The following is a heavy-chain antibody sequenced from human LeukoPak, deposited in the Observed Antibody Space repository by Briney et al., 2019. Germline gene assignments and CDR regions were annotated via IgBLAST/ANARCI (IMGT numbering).Heavy chain of an antibody. J-gene: IGHJ3*02. V-gene: IGHV3-74*01. CDR2: INSDGSST. CDR1: GFTFSSYW. D-gene: IGHD5-12*01. Sequence: GGSLRLSCAASGFTFSSYWMHWVRQAPGKGLVWVSRINSDGSSTSYADSVKGRFTISRDNAKSTLYLQMNSLRAEDTAVYYCATNRGWGAFDIWGQGTMVTVSS. CDR3: ATNRGWGAFDI.